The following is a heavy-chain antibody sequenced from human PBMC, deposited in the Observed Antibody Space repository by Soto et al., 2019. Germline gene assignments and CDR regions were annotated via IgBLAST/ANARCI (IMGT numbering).Heavy chain of an antibody. CDR2: ISSSGSTI. CDR3: ARGPYDYVWGSNPPQFDY. V-gene: IGHV3-11*01. CDR1: GFTFSDYY. D-gene: IGHD3-16*02. Sequence: GGSLRLSCAASGFTFSDYYMNWIRQAPGKGLEWVSYISSSGSTIYYADSVKGRFTISRDNAKNSLYLQMNSLRAEDTAVYYCARGPYDYVWGSNPPQFDYWGQGTLVTVSS. J-gene: IGHJ4*02.